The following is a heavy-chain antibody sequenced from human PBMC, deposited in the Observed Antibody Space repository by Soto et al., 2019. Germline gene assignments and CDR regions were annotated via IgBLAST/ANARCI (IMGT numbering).Heavy chain of an antibody. V-gene: IGHV1-69*12. D-gene: IGHD4-17*01. CDR1: VGTFSSYA. J-gene: IGHJ2*01. CDR2: IIPIFGTA. Sequence: QVQLVQSGAEVKKPGSSVKVSCKASVGTFSSYAISWVRQAPGQGLEWMGGIIPIFGTAHYAQKFQGRVTITADESTSTAYMELSSLRSEDTAVYYCARAMTTVTTTYWYFDLWGRGTLVTVSS. CDR3: ARAMTTVTTTYWYFDL.